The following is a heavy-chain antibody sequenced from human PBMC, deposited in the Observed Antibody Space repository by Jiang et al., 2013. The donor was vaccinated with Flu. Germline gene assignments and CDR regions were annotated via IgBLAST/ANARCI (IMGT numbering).Heavy chain of an antibody. Sequence: GAEVKKPGSSVKVSCKASGGTFSSYAISWVRQAPGQGLEWMGGIIPIFGTANYAQKFQGRVTITADESTSTAYMELSSLRSEDTAVYYCARDSTTYDYVWGSYRYKDVYYYYMDVWGKGTTVTVSS. CDR1: GGTFSSYA. CDR2: IIPIFGTA. CDR3: ARDSTTYDYVWGSYRYKDVYYYYMDV. D-gene: IGHD3-16*02. J-gene: IGHJ6*03. V-gene: IGHV1-69*01.